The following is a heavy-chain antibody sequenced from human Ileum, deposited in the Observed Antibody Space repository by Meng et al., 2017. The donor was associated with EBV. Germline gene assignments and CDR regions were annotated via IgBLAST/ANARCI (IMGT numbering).Heavy chain of an antibody. CDR1: GGSFNDYY. CDR2: IDQSGYT. Sequence: VRLEQWGKGLLKPSATLALTCAVYGGSFNDYYWTWLRQPPGKGLEWIGEIDQSGYTKFNPSLSSRATISRDTSNNQFSLRLNSVTAADTALYYCARYGRCNGNSFYCFDPWGQGTLVTVSS. CDR3: ARYGRCNGNSFYCFDP. V-gene: IGHV4-34*01. D-gene: IGHD4-23*01. J-gene: IGHJ5*02.